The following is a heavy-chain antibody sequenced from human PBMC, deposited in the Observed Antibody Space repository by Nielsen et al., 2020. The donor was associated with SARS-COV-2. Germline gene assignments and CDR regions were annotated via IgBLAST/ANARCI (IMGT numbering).Heavy chain of an antibody. J-gene: IGHJ5*02. V-gene: IGHV3-30*18. Sequence: GESLKISCEASGFTFSNYGMHWVRQAPGKGLEWVAVISYDGSNKYYADSVKGRFTISRDNSKNTLYLQMNSLRAEDTAVYYCAKSGSGSYYAWFDPWGQGTLVTVSS. CDR1: GFTFSNYG. CDR2: ISYDGSNK. CDR3: AKSGSGSYYAWFDP. D-gene: IGHD3-10*01.